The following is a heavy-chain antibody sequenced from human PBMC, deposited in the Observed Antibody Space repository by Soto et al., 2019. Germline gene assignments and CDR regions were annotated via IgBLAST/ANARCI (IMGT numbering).Heavy chain of an antibody. CDR3: VQSYYAILTGHFAVEX. CDR1: GGASMCRGY. V-gene: IGHV4-59*01. J-gene: IGHJ3*02. CDR2: ISDSGNS. D-gene: IGHD3-9*01. Sequence: PSETLPVTCSVSGGASMCRGYWSWSRQPPGKALEWLGYISDSGNSNYNPSLKSRVTMPVDKSRSQFSMDLSSVTAADTDVYFVVQSYYAILTGHFAVEXWGHGTMV.